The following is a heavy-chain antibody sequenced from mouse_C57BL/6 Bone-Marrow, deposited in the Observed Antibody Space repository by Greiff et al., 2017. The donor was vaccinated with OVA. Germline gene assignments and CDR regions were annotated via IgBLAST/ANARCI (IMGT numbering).Heavy chain of an antibody. V-gene: IGHV3-6*01. J-gene: IGHJ2*01. D-gene: IGHD3-2*02. CDR2: ISYDGSN. Sequence: EVQLQQSGPGLVKPSQSLSLTCSVTGYSITSGYYWNWIRQFPGNKLGWMGYISYDGSNNYNPSLKNRISITRDTSKNPFFLKLNSVTTEDTATYYCARDSSGSSYYFDYWGQGTTLTVSS. CDR1: GYSITSGYY. CDR3: ARDSSGSSYYFDY.